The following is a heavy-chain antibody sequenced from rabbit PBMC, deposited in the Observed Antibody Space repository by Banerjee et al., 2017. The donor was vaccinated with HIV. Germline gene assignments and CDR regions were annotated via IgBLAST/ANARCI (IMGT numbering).Heavy chain of an antibody. CDR1: GFSFSSSCY. CDR2: IYTGSGST. CDR3: ARDLGYGSAGWDYYFKL. D-gene: IGHD4-1*01. J-gene: IGHJ4*01. V-gene: IGHV1S45*01. Sequence: QEQLVESGGGLVQPEGSLTLTCTASGFSFSSSCYMCWVRQAPGRGLEWIACIYTGSGSTYYATWAKGRFTISRTSSTTVTLQMTSLTAADTATYFCARDLGYGSAGWDYYFKLWGPGTLVTVS.